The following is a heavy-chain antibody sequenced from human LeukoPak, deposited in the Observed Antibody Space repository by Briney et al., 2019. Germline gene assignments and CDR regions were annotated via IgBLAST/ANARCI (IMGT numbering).Heavy chain of an antibody. CDR2: IYYSGST. Sequence: SETLSLTCTVTGGFLSSYYRSWIRQPPGKGLEWIGYIYYSGSTNYNPSLKSRVTISGDTSKHHFSLKLSSVTAAETAVYYCERLMTYYDILTGSPRQFDYWGQGTLVTVSS. D-gene: IGHD3-9*01. CDR3: ERLMTYYDILTGSPRQFDY. CDR1: GGFLSSYY. V-gene: IGHV4-59*01. J-gene: IGHJ4*02.